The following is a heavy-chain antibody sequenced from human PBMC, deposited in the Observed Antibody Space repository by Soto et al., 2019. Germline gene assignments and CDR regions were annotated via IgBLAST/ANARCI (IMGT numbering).Heavy chain of an antibody. CDR2: IYYSGST. CDR1: GGSFSGYY. CDR3: ARVWGGAFDI. D-gene: IGHD3-10*01. J-gene: IGHJ3*02. V-gene: IGHV4-59*01. Sequence: PSDTLSLTCAVYGGSFSGYYWSWIRQPPGKGLEWIGYIYYSGSTNYNPSLKSRVTISVDTSKNQFSLKLSSVTAADTAVYYCARVWGGAFDIWGQGTMVT.